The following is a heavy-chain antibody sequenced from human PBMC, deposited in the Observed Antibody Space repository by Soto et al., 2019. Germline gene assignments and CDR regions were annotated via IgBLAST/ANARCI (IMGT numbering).Heavy chain of an antibody. Sequence: GGSLRLSCAASGITFSSYGMHWVRQAPGKGLEWVAVIWYDGSNKYYADSVKGRFTISRDNSKNTLYLQMNSLRAEDTAVYYCARDRLRLGMGYYFDYWGQGTLVTVSS. J-gene: IGHJ4*02. V-gene: IGHV3-33*01. CDR3: ARDRLRLGMGYYFDY. CDR1: GITFSSYG. D-gene: IGHD7-27*01. CDR2: IWYDGSNK.